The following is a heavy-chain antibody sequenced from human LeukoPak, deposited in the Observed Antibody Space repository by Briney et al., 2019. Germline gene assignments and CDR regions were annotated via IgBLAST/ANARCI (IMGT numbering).Heavy chain of an antibody. CDR3: AKDDSSGSSDY. J-gene: IGHJ4*02. D-gene: IGHD3-22*01. V-gene: IGHV3-53*01. Sequence: GGSLRLSCAASGFTVSSNYMSWVRQAPGKGLEWVSVIYSGGSTYYADSVKGRFTISRDNSKNTLYLQMNSLRAEDTAVYYCAKDDSSGSSDYWGQGTLVTVSS. CDR1: GFTVSSNY. CDR2: IYSGGST.